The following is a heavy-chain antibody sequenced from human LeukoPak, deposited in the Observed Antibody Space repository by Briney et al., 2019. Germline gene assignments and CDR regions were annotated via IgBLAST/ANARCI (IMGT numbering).Heavy chain of an antibody. D-gene: IGHD3-10*01. V-gene: IGHV3-23*01. CDR1: GFTFSSYA. Sequence: PGGSLGLSCAASGFTFSSYAMSWVRQAPGKGLEWVSAISGSGGSTYYADSVKGRFTISRDNSKNTLFLQMNSLRAEDTAVYYCAKLSLSGRSQSADYWGQGTLVTVSS. CDR3: AKLSLSGRSQSADY. J-gene: IGHJ4*02. CDR2: ISGSGGST.